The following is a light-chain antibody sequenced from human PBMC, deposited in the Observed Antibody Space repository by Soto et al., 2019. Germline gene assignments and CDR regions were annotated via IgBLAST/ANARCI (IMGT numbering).Light chain of an antibody. CDR1: QSISYF. CDR3: QQSYSIPWT. Sequence: DIQMTQSPSPLSASVGDRVTITCRASQSISYFLNWYQQKPGKAPNLLIYAASSLQSGVPSRFSGSGSGTDFTLTITSLQPEDFATYYCQQSYSIPWTFGQGTKVEIK. J-gene: IGKJ1*01. CDR2: AAS. V-gene: IGKV1-39*01.